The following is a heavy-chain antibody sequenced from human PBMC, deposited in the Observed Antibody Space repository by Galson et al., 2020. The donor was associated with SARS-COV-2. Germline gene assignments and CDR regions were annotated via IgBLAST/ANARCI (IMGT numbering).Heavy chain of an antibody. V-gene: IGHV1-69*01. CDR1: GGTFSSYA. J-gene: IGHJ3*02. CDR2: IIPIFGTA. Sequence: KISCKASGGTFSSYAISWVRQAPGQGLEWMGGIIPIFGTANYAQKFQGRVTITADESTSTAYMELSSLRSEDTAVYYCARPLANYYDSSGYYATLDAFYIWGQGTMVTVSS. CDR3: ARPLANYYDSSGYYATLDAFYI. D-gene: IGHD3-22*01.